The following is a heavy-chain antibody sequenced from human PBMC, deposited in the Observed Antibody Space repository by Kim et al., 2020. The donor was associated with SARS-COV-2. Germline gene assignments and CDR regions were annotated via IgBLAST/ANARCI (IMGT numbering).Heavy chain of an antibody. J-gene: IGHJ3*02. CDR3: ARRITIDGMDVAFDI. D-gene: IGHD3-9*01. CDR2: ISSSSSYI. Sequence: GGSLRLSCAASGFTFSSYSMNWVRQAPGKGLEWVSSISSSSSYIYYADSVKGRFTISRDNAKNSLYLQMNSLRAEDTAVYYCARRITIDGMDVAFDIWGQGTMVTVSS. V-gene: IGHV3-21*01. CDR1: GFTFSSYS.